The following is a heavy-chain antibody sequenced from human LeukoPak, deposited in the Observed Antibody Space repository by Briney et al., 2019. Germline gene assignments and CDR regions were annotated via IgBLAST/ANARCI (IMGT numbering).Heavy chain of an antibody. V-gene: IGHV4-59*01. J-gene: IGHJ4*02. CDR2: VYYTGTT. CDR3: ARGVVYFDF. Sequence: SETLSLTCTVSGGSISTYYWSWIRQPPGKGLEWIGYVYYTGTTNYNPPLESRVTISLGTSKDQFSLKLTSATAADTAVYYCARGVVYFDFWGQGTLVTVSS. CDR1: GGSISTYY.